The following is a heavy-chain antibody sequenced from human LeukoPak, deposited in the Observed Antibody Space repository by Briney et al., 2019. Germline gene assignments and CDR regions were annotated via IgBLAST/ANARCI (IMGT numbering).Heavy chain of an antibody. CDR2: IIPILGIA. D-gene: IGHD2-15*01. Sequence: SVKVSCKASGGTFSSYTISWVRQAPGQGLEWMGRIIPILGIANYAQKFQGRVTITADKSTSTAYMELSSLRSEDTAVYYCARDANCSGGSCYDRWFDPWGQGTLVALSS. J-gene: IGHJ5*02. CDR3: ARDANCSGGSCYDRWFDP. CDR1: GGTFSSYT. V-gene: IGHV1-69*04.